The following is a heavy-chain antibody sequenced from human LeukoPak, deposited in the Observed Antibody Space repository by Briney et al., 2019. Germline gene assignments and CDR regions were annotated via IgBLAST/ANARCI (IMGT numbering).Heavy chain of an antibody. CDR2: IIPIFGTA. V-gene: IGHV1-69*13. CDR1: GGTFSSYA. J-gene: IGHJ4*02. D-gene: IGHD6-13*01. Sequence: ASVKVSCKASGGTFSSYAISWVRQAPGQGLGWMGGIIPIFGTANYAQKFQGRVTITADESTSTAYMELSSLRSEDTAVYYCARDAGSSWSPFDYWGQGTLVTVSS. CDR3: ARDAGSSWSPFDY.